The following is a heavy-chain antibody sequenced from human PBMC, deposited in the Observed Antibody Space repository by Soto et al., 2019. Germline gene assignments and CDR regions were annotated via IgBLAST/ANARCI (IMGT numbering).Heavy chain of an antibody. CDR1: GGTFSNYV. J-gene: IGHJ5*02. CDR2: IIPISGAA. CDR3: ARVIPGVEAWFDP. Sequence: QVQLVQSGAEVKKPGSSVKVSCKASGGTFSNYVVNWVRQAPGQGLEWMGRIIPISGAANYAQKFQGRVTITADKSTSTAYMDLRSLTSDDTAVYYCARVIPGVEAWFDPWGQGTLVTVSS. D-gene: IGHD2-2*01. V-gene: IGHV1-69*06.